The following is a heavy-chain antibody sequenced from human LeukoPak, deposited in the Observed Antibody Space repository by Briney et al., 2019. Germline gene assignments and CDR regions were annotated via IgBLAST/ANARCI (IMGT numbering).Heavy chain of an antibody. CDR1: GFTFSIST. CDR3: ARVSGDV. J-gene: IGHJ6*02. Sequence: PGGSLRLSCAASGFTFSISTMHWGRQALGKGLEWVAFISYDGSSEYYADSVKGRFTISRDDSKNTLYLQMNSLRADDTAVYFCARVSGDVWGQGTTVTVSS. V-gene: IGHV3-30-3*01. CDR2: ISYDGSSE.